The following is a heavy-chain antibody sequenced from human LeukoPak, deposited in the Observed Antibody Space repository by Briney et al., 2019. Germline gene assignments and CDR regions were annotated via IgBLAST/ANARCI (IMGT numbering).Heavy chain of an antibody. Sequence: AASVKVSCKASGGTFSSYAISWVRQAPGQGLEWMGGIIPIFGTANYAQKFRGRVTITADESTSTAYMELSSLRSEDTAVYYCASPPRDSSGYYLSFDYWGQGTLVTVSS. D-gene: IGHD3-22*01. CDR3: ASPPRDSSGYYLSFDY. V-gene: IGHV1-69*13. CDR1: GGTFSSYA. J-gene: IGHJ4*02. CDR2: IIPIFGTA.